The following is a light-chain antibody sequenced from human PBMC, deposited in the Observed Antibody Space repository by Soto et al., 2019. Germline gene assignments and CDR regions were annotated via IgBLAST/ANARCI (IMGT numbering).Light chain of an antibody. Sequence: QSVLTQPASVSGSPGQSITISCTGTSSDVGGYNYVSWYQQHPGKAPKLMIYEVSNRPSGVSNRFSGSKSGNTASLTISGLQAEDEAHYYCSSYTSSSFYVFGTGTTVTVL. J-gene: IGLJ1*01. CDR3: SSYTSSSFYV. CDR1: SSDVGGYNY. V-gene: IGLV2-14*01. CDR2: EVS.